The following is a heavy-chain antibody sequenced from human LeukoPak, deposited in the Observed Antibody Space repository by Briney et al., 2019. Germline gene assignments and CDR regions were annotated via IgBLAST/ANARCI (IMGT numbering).Heavy chain of an antibody. CDR2: ISYDGSNK. J-gene: IGHJ4*02. V-gene: IGHV3-30*01. CDR3: ARVRAPGDFWSGYFDY. CDR1: GFTFSSYA. D-gene: IGHD3-3*01. Sequence: GGSLRLSCAASGFTFSSYAMHWVRQAPGKGLEWVAVISYDGSNKYYADSVKGRFTISRDNSKNTLYLQMNSLRAEDTAVYCCARVRAPGDFWSGYFDYWGQGTLVTVSS.